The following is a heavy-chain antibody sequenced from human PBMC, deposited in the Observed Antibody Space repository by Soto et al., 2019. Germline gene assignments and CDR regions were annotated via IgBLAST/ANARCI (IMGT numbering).Heavy chain of an antibody. Sequence: SETLSLTGTVSGGSISSYYCSWIRQPPGKGLEWIGYIYYSGRTNYNPSLKSRVTISVDTSKNQFSLKLSSVTAADTAVYYWARGRGAAARFYFDYWGQGTLGTVS. CDR3: ARGRGAAARFYFDY. D-gene: IGHD6-6*01. V-gene: IGHV4-59*01. CDR2: IYYSGRT. CDR1: GGSISSYY. J-gene: IGHJ4*02.